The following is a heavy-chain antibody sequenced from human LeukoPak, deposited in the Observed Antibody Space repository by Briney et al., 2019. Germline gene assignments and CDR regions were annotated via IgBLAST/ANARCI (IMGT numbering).Heavy chain of an antibody. CDR2: INSAGST. CDR3: AKAASSSWPSYYYGMDV. D-gene: IGHD6-13*01. Sequence: GGSLRLSCAASGFTFSSYAMSWVRQAPGKGLEWVSAINSAGSTYYGDSVRGRFTISRDNSKNTLYLQMNSLRAEDTAVYYCAKAASSSWPSYYYGMDVWGQGTTVTVSS. J-gene: IGHJ6*02. V-gene: IGHV3-23*01. CDR1: GFTFSSYA.